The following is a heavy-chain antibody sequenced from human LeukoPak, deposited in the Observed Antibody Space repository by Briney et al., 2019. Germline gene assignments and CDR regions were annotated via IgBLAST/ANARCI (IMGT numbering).Heavy chain of an antibody. CDR3: ARSLGYCSSTSCYFPYNWFDP. CDR1: GGTFSSYA. D-gene: IGHD2-2*01. Sequence: ASVKVSCKASGGTFSSYAISWVRQAPGLGLEWMGGIIPIFGTANYAQKFQGRVTITTDESTSTAYMELSSLRSEDTAVYYCARSLGYCSSTSCYFPYNWFDPWGQGTLVTVSS. V-gene: IGHV1-69*05. J-gene: IGHJ5*02. CDR2: IIPIFGTA.